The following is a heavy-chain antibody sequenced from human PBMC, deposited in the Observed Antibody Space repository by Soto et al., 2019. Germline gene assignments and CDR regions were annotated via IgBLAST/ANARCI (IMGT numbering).Heavy chain of an antibody. CDR2: IYWDDDK. Sequence: QITLTESGPTLVKPTQPLTLTCTFSGFSFSTGAVGVGWIRQPPGNALEFLALIYWDDDKGYRPTLKNKITLTKETARNQLVLTITHLDPEDTAKYYCAHVYRAASSTRYDFDHWGQGTLVSVSS. D-gene: IGHD2-2*01. V-gene: IGHV2-5*02. CDR3: AHVYRAASSTRYDFDH. CDR1: GFSFSTGAVG. J-gene: IGHJ4*02.